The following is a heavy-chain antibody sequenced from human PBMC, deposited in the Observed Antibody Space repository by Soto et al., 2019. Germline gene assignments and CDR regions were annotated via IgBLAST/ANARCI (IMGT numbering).Heavy chain of an antibody. CDR3: ASGSIAVAGTRIDY. J-gene: IGHJ4*02. D-gene: IGHD6-19*01. Sequence: GASVKVSCKASGGTFSNYAISWVRQAPGQGLEWMGGIIPIFGTADYAQKFQGRVTITADESTSTAYMELSSLRSEDTAVYYCASGSIAVAGTRIDYWGQGTLVPVSS. CDR1: GGTFSNYA. CDR2: IIPIFGTA. V-gene: IGHV1-69*13.